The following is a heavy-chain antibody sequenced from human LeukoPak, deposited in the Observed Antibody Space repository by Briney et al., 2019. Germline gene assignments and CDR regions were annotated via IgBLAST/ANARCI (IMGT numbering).Heavy chain of an antibody. V-gene: IGHV4-30-2*01. D-gene: IGHD4-17*01. Sequence: PQTLSLTCAVSGGSISIGGYSWGSIRQPPGKGLGLIGYIYHSGSTYYNPSLKSRVTISVDRSKNQFSLKLSSVTAADTAVYYCARSWDSVTYNWFDPWGQGTLVSVSS. J-gene: IGHJ5*02. CDR3: ARSWDSVTYNWFDP. CDR2: IYHSGST. CDR1: GGSISIGGYS.